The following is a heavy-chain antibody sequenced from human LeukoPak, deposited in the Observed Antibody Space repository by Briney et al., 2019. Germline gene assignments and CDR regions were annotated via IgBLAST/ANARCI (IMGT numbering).Heavy chain of an antibody. CDR3: ARESRRSSRNYYYYLDV. CDR1: GFTFSDYY. V-gene: IGHV4-34*01. Sequence: LRLSCAASGFTFSDYYMSWIRQAPGKGLEWIGEINHSGSTNYNPSLKSRVTISVDTSKNQFSLKLSSVTAADTAVYYCARESRRSSRNYYYYLDVWGKGTTVTVSS. CDR2: INHSGST. J-gene: IGHJ6*03. D-gene: IGHD6-6*01.